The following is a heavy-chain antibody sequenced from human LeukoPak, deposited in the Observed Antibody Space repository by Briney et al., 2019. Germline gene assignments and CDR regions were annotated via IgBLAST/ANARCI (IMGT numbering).Heavy chain of an antibody. CDR2: ISAYNGNT. J-gene: IGHJ6*03. Sequence: ASVKVSCKASGYTFTSYGISWVRQAPGQGLEWMGWISAYNGNTNYAQKLQGRVTMTTDTSTSTAYMELRSLRSDDTAVYYCAREAEQSYSSGSQYYYYYMDVWGKGTTVTVSS. V-gene: IGHV1-18*01. CDR1: GYTFTSYG. CDR3: AREAEQSYSSGSQYYYYYMDV. D-gene: IGHD3-22*01.